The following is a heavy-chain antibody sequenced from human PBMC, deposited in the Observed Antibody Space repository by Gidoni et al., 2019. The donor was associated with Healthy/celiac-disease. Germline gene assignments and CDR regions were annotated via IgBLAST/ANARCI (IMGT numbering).Heavy chain of an antibody. J-gene: IGHJ3*02. V-gene: IGHV4-59*01. CDR3: ARGYFRYSRAFDI. D-gene: IGHD1-26*01. CDR1: GGSISSYY. CDR2: IYYSGST. Sequence: QVQLQESGPGLVKPSETLSLTCTVSGGSISSYYWSWIRQPPGKGLEWIGYIYYSGSTNYNPSLKSRVTILVDTSKNQFSLKLSSVTAADTAVYYCARGYFRYSRAFDIWGQGTMVTVSS.